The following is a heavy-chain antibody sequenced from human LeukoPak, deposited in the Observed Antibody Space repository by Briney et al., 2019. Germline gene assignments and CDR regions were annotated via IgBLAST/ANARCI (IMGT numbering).Heavy chain of an antibody. D-gene: IGHD6-19*01. Sequence: GRSLRLSCAASGFTFSSYAMHWVRQAPGKGLEWVAVISYDGSNKYYADSVKGRFTISRDNSKNTLYLQMNSLRAEDTAVYYCARGAGSGWLYYYYYYGMDVWGQGTTVTVSS. CDR1: GFTFSSYA. V-gene: IGHV3-30-3*01. CDR2: ISYDGSNK. CDR3: ARGAGSGWLYYYYYYGMDV. J-gene: IGHJ6*02.